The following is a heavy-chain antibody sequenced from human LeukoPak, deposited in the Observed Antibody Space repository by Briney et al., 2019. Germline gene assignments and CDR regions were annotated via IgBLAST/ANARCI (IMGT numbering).Heavy chain of an antibody. Sequence: SETLSLTCTVSGGSISSSSYYWGWIRQPPGKGLEWIGSIYYSGSTYYNPSLKSRVTISVDTSKNQFSLKLSSVTAADTAVYYCARSAASRSYYYYGMDVWGQGTTVTVSS. CDR1: GGSISSSSYY. J-gene: IGHJ6*02. CDR2: IYYSGST. D-gene: IGHD2-2*01. CDR3: ARSAASRSYYYYGMDV. V-gene: IGHV4-39*07.